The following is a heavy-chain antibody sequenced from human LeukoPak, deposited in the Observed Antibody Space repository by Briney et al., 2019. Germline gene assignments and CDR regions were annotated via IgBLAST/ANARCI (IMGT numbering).Heavy chain of an antibody. J-gene: IGHJ6*02. V-gene: IGHV3-66*01. Sequence: GGSLRLSCAASGFTVSSNYMSWVRQAPGKGLEWVSVIYSGGSTYSADSVKGRFTISRDNSKNTLYLQMNSLRAEDTAVYYCARVSTLFYYGMDVWGQGTTVTVSS. CDR2: IYSGGST. CDR3: ARVSTLFYYGMDV. CDR1: GFTVSSNY. D-gene: IGHD2/OR15-2a*01.